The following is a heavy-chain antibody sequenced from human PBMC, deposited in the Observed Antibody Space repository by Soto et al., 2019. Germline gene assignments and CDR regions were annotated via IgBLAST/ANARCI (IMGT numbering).Heavy chain of an antibody. J-gene: IGHJ4*02. CDR2: ISAYNGNT. V-gene: IGHV1-18*01. CDR1: GYTFASYA. CDR3: ARDPPPPDY. Sequence: QVQLVQSGAEVKKPGASVKVSCKASGYTFASYAISWMRQAPGPGLEWMGWISAYNGNTNYAQKLQGRVTMTTDTSTSTAYTELRSLRSDDTAVYYCARDPPPPDYWGQGTLVTVSS.